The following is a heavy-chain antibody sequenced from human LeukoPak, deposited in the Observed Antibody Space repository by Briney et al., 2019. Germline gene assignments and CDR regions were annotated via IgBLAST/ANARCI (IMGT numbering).Heavy chain of an antibody. J-gene: IGHJ6*02. V-gene: IGHV3-30*04. CDR1: GFTFSSYA. Sequence: GGSLRLYCAASGFTFSSYAMHWVRQAPGKGLEWVAVISYDGSNKYYADSVKGRFTISRDNSKNTLYLQMNSLRAEDTAVYYCARDHISGNSLDYYYYGMDVWGQGTTVTVSS. CDR2: ISYDGSNK. D-gene: IGHD4-23*01. CDR3: ARDHISGNSLDYYYYGMDV.